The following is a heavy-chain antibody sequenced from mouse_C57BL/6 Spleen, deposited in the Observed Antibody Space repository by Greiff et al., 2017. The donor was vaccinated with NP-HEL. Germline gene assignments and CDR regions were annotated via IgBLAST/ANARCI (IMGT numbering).Heavy chain of an antibody. CDR2: IDPSDSYT. Sequence: QVQLQQSGAELVKPGASVKLSCKASGYTFTSYWMQWVKQRPGQGLEWIGEIDPSDSYTNYNQKFKGKATLTVDTSSSTAYMQLSSLTSEDSAVYYCAREDITTVVAPDYWGQGTTLTVSS. CDR3: AREDITTVVAPDY. CDR1: GYTFTSYW. V-gene: IGHV1-50*01. J-gene: IGHJ2*01. D-gene: IGHD1-1*01.